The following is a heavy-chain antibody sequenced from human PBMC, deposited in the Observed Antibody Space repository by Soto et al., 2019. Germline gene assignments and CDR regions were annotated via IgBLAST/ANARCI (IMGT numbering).Heavy chain of an antibody. J-gene: IGHJ6*02. CDR1: GDSVSSNSAA. D-gene: IGHD2-2*01. V-gene: IGHV6-1*01. CDR2: TYYRSKWYN. CDR3: ARDNDIVVVPAAIGYGMDV. Sequence: SQTLSLTCAISGDSVSSNSAAWNWIRQSPSRGLEWLGRTYYRSKWYNDYAVSVKSRITINPDTSKNQFSLQLNSVTPEDTAVYYCARDNDIVVVPAAIGYGMDVWGQGTTVT.